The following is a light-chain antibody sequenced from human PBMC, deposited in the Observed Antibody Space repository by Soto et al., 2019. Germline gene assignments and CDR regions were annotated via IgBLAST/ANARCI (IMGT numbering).Light chain of an antibody. CDR1: SSDIGDNT. CDR2: SNN. V-gene: IGLV1-44*01. CDR3: ATWDDSLNGRWV. Sequence: QSVLTQPPSASGTPGQRVTISCSGSSSDIGDNTVNWYQQLPGTAPKLLIYSNNQRPSGVPDRFSGSKSGTSASLAISGLQSEEEADYYCATWDDSLNGRWVFGGGTKLTVL. J-gene: IGLJ3*02.